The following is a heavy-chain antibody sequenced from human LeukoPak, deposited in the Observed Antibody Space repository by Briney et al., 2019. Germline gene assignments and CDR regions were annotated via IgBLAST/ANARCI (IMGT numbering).Heavy chain of an antibody. CDR2: FDPEDGET. J-gene: IGHJ4*02. V-gene: IGHV1-24*01. D-gene: IGHD3-16*01. CDR3: ATAYYVWGSFDY. Sequence: GASVKVSCKVSGYTLTELSMHWVRQAPGKGLEWMGGFDPEDGETICAQKFQGRVTMTEDTSTDTAYMELSSLRSEDTAVYYCATAYYVWGSFDYWGQGTLVTVSS. CDR1: GYTLTELS.